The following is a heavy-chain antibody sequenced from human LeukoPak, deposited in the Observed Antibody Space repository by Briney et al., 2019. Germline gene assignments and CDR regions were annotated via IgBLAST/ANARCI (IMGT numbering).Heavy chain of an antibody. J-gene: IGHJ5*02. CDR1: GGSISSYY. CDR2: IYYSGST. CDR3: ARQDIVVVVAATVQGGNNWFDP. V-gene: IGHV4-59*08. Sequence: PSETLSLTCTVSGGSISSYYWSWIRQPPGKGLEWIGSIYYSGSTYYNPSLKSRVTISVDTSKNQFSLKLSSVTAADTAVYYCARQDIVVVVAATVQGGNNWFDPWGQGTLVTVSS. D-gene: IGHD2-15*01.